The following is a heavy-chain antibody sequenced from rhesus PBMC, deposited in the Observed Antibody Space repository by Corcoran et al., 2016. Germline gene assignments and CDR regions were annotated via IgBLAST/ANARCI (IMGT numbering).Heavy chain of an antibody. CDR3: AAHSSGWFYNSLDV. D-gene: IGHD6-31*01. CDR2: ISGSGGST. Sequence: QVQLQESGPGLVKPSETLSLTCAVSGGSSSSNYWSWNRPHQGKGLAWIGRISGSGGSTDYHPSLKSRVTISTDTSKNQFSLKLSSVTAADTAVYYCAAHSSGWFYNSLDVWGRGVLVTVSS. V-gene: IGHV4-173*01. CDR1: GGSSSSNY. J-gene: IGHJ5-2*02.